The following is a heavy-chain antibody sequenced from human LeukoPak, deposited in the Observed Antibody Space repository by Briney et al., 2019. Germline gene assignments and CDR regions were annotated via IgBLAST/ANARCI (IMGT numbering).Heavy chain of an antibody. Sequence: KPSETLSLTCTVSGGSISSSSYYWGWIRQPPGKGLEWIGSIYYSGSTYYNPSLKSRFTISVDTSKNQFSLKLSSVTAADTAVYYCARHTYYYDSSGYQGAYYFDYWGQGTLVTVSS. CDR1: GGSISSSSYY. D-gene: IGHD3-22*01. V-gene: IGHV4-39*01. CDR3: ARHTYYYDSSGYQGAYYFDY. J-gene: IGHJ4*02. CDR2: IYYSGST.